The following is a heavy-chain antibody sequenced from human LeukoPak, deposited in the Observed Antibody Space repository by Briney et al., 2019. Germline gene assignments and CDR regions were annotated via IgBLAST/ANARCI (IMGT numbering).Heavy chain of an antibody. CDR2: INDSEST. D-gene: IGHD3-9*01. CDR1: GGSFSGYY. V-gene: IGHV4-34*01. Sequence: SETLSLTCAVYGGSFSGYYWSWIRQPPGKGLEWIGEINDSESTNYNPSLKSRVTISVDTSKKQFSLKLSSVTAADTAVYYCARADYDILRGNWFDPWGQGTLVTVSS. J-gene: IGHJ5*02. CDR3: ARADYDILRGNWFDP.